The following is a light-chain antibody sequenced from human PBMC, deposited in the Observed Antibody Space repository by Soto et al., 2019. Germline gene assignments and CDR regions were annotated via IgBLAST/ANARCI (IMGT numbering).Light chain of an antibody. CDR3: PESYCIPQT. CDR2: AAS. CDR1: QSIIMC. Sequence: DIQMTQYPSSLSASVGDRLTITCRASQSIIMCLNWYRQKPGKAPNLLIYAASSLQSGVPSRFSGSGFGTDFTLTISSLQPEDFATYYCPESYCIPQTFGQRAKVDFK. J-gene: IGKJ1*01. V-gene: IGKV1-39*01.